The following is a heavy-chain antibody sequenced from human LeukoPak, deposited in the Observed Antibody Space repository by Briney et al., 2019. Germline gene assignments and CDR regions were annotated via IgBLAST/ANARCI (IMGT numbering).Heavy chain of an antibody. Sequence: AGTLRLSCAASGFTISSYAMSWVRQAPGKGLEWVSAISGSGASTYYAYSVNARFTTSRDSSKNTLNLQMNSVRAEDTAVYYCAKRQAGYYYYGMDVWGQGPTVTVSS. D-gene: IGHD3-22*01. CDR1: GFTISSYA. CDR2: ISGSGAST. J-gene: IGHJ6*02. V-gene: IGHV3-23*01. CDR3: AKRQAGYYYYGMDV.